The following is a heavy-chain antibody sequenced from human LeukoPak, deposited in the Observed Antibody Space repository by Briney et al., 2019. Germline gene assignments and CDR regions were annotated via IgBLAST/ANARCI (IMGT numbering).Heavy chain of an antibody. D-gene: IGHD2-8*02. CDR1: GYTFIAYY. J-gene: IGHJ4*02. CDR2: INPNSGDT. CDR3: ARGTGNYCFDY. Sequence: ASVTVSCKPSGYTFIAYYMHWVRQAPGQGLEWMGWINPNSGDTNYAHKFQGRVTMTRDTSISTAYMELSRLRSDDTAVYYCARGTGNYCFDYWGQGTLVTVSS. V-gene: IGHV1-2*02.